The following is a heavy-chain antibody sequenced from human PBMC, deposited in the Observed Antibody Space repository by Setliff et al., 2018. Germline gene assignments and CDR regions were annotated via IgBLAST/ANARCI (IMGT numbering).Heavy chain of an antibody. CDR3: ARVDFTMIQGVLGL. V-gene: IGHV4-39*07. D-gene: IGHD3-10*01. Sequence: SETLSLTCTVSGGSISTTNYFWGWIRQSPGRGLEWIGESNHGGSTSYNPSLKSRLTMSVDMSKNQFSMKLTSVTAADTAVYYCARVDFTMIQGVLGLWGQGTLVTVSS. J-gene: IGHJ1*01. CDR1: GGSISTTNYF. CDR2: SNHGGST.